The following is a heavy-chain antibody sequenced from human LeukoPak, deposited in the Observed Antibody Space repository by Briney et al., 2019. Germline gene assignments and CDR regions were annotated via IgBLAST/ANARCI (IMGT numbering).Heavy chain of an antibody. J-gene: IGHJ3*02. CDR1: GFTFSSYA. CDR2: ISGSGGST. Sequence: GGSLRLSCAASGFTFSSYAMSWVRQAPGKGLEWVSAISGSGGSTYYADSVKGRFTISRDNSKNTLYLQMNSLRAEDTAVFYCAKDRDDYVWGSYLGAFDIWGQGAMVTVSS. V-gene: IGHV3-23*01. D-gene: IGHD3-16*01. CDR3: AKDRDDYVWGSYLGAFDI.